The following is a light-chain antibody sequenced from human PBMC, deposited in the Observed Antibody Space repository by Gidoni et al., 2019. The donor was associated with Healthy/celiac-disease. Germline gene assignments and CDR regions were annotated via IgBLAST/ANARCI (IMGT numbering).Light chain of an antibody. J-gene: IGKJ1*01. V-gene: IGKV1-8*01. Sequence: AIRITQSPSSLSASTGDRVTITCLASQGISSYLAWYQQKPGKAPKLLIYAASPLQSGVPSRFSGSGFGTDFTLTISCLQSEDFATYYCQQYYSYPRTFGQGTKVEIK. CDR2: AAS. CDR3: QQYYSYPRT. CDR1: QGISSY.